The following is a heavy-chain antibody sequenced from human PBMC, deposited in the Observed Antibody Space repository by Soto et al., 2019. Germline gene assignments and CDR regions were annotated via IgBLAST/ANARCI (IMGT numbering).Heavy chain of an antibody. V-gene: IGHV4-34*01. Sequence: QVQLQQSGAGLLKPSETLSLTCDVYGGSFSGYIWTWIRQTPGKGLQWIGQINHSGSANYNPSLNSRVTISVHTSKCQFSLELSSVTAADTAVYYCARGLISGSHYSGGWYYFDSWGQGTQVTVSS. CDR3: ARGLISGSHYSGGWYYFDS. D-gene: IGHD1-26*01. CDR1: GGSFSGYI. CDR2: INHSGSA. J-gene: IGHJ4*02.